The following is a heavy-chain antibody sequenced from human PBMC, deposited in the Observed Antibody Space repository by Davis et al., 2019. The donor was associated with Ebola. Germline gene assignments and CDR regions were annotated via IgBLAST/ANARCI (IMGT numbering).Heavy chain of an antibody. CDR2: FDPEQNKT. V-gene: IGHV1-24*01. CDR3: TTDPRMMAFAMGV. J-gene: IGHJ6*02. Sequence: ASVKVSCKVSGYTLTEMSMHWVRQAPGKGLEWMGGFDPEQNKTVYAQKFQGRLTMTEDTSTDTPYMEVNSLISEDTAVYYCTTDPRMMAFAMGVRGQGTTVTVSS. CDR1: GYTLTEMS. D-gene: IGHD5-24*01.